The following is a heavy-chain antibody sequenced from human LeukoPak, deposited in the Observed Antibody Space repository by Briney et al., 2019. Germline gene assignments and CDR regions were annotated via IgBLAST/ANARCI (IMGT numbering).Heavy chain of an antibody. CDR1: GFTFDDYA. V-gene: IGHV3-21*01. CDR3: ARPRRITMVRGGIGPDAFDI. D-gene: IGHD3-10*01. CDR2: ISSSSSYI. Sequence: GRSLRLSCAASGFTFDDYAMHWVRQAPGKGLEWVSSISSSSSYIYYADSVKGRFTISRDNAKNSLYLQMNSLRAEDTAVYYCARPRRITMVRGGIGPDAFDIWGQGTMVTVSS. J-gene: IGHJ3*02.